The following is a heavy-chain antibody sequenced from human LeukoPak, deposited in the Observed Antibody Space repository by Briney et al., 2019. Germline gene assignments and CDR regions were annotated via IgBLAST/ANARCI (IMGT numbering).Heavy chain of an antibody. V-gene: IGHV4-4*07. CDR3: AREGLLWFGEPGGFDP. J-gene: IGHJ5*02. CDR2: IYTSRST. Sequence: PSETLSLTCTVSGGSISSYYWSWIRQPAGKGLEWIGRIYTSRSTNYNPSLKSRVTMSVDTSKNQFSLKLSSVTAADTAVYYCAREGLLWFGEPGGFDPWGQGTLVTVSS. CDR1: GGSISSYY. D-gene: IGHD3-10*01.